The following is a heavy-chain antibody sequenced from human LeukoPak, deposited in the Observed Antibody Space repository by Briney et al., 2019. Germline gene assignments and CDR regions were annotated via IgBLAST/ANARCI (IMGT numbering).Heavy chain of an antibody. J-gene: IGHJ4*02. CDR1: GFTVNNNY. Sequence: AGGSLRLSCVASGFTVNNNYMNWVRQGSGKGLEWVSVISSGGSTYYADSVTGRFTISRDNSKNTLYLQMNSLRVEDTAVYYCGRDLIGTAASWDCWGQGTLVTVSS. CDR3: GRDLIGTAASWDC. D-gene: IGHD6-25*01. V-gene: IGHV3-53*01. CDR2: ISSGGST.